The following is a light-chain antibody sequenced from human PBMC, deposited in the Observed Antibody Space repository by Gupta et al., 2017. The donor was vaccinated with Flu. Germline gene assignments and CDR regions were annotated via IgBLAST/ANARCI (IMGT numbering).Light chain of an antibody. Sequence: TLSVSPGERATLSCRASQSVSSNLAWYKQKPGQAPRLLIYGSSIRATGIPARFSGSGAGTEFTLTISSRQSEDFAVYYCQQYNYGPPMYTFGQGTKLEIK. CDR1: QSVSSN. CDR2: GSS. J-gene: IGKJ2*01. CDR3: QQYNYGPPMYT. V-gene: IGKV3-15*01.